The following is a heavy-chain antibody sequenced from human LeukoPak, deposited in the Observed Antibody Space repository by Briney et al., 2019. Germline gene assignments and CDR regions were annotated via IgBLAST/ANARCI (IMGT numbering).Heavy chain of an antibody. J-gene: IGHJ5*02. CDR3: ARAYRLTSPRGFDP. Sequence: PSETLSLTCTVSGGFISGYYWNWIRQSPGKGLEWIGYIFYTGDTDYNPSLRSRVAMSVDRSNNRFSLQLASVTTADSAFYYCARAYRLTSPRGFDPWGPGILVTVSS. D-gene: IGHD3-16*02. CDR2: IFYTGDT. V-gene: IGHV4-59*01. CDR1: GGFISGYY.